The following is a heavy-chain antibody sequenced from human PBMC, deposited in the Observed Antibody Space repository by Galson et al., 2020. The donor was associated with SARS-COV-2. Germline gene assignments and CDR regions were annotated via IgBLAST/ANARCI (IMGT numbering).Heavy chain of an antibody. Sequence: SETLSLTCTVSGGSISSSSYYWGWIRQPPGKGLEWIGRIYYSGSTYYNPSLKSRVTISVDTSKNQFSLKLSSVTAADTAVYYCAREIRDYYERSGYYEDGVGWFDPWGQGTRVTVSS. J-gene: IGHJ5*02. CDR1: GGSISSSSYY. D-gene: IGHD3-22*01. CDR3: AREIRDYYERSGYYEDGVGWFDP. CDR2: IYYSGST. V-gene: IGHV4-39*02.